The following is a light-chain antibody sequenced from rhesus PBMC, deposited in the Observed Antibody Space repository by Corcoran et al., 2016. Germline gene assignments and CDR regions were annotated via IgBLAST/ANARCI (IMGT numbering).Light chain of an antibody. V-gene: IGKV1-46*01. CDR2: SSS. J-gene: IGKJ1*01. CDR1: QSFSRS. CDR3: QQYYSYPRT. Sequence: DIQMTQSPSSLSAPVGDTVTITCRASQSFSRSLAWYQQKPGKAPKFLIYSSSSLQSGVPSGFSGSKSGTDFTLTISSLQPDDIASYSFQQYYSYPRTFSQGTKVEI.